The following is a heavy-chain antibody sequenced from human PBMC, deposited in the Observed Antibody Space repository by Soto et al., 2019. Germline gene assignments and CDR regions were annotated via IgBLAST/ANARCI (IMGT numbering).Heavy chain of an antibody. Sequence: DVQVVQSGGGLVQPGGSLKLSCAASGFAFNDSAMHWVRQASGKGLEWVARVRSKSNNYATAYPASVKGRFIVSRDDSMGTTSLQMNSLKTEDRAIYYCTNNSVGGQGVLVTVS. CDR1: GFAFNDSA. CDR3: TNNSV. CDR2: VRSKSNNYAT. D-gene: IGHD2-21*01. J-gene: IGHJ4*02. V-gene: IGHV3-73*01.